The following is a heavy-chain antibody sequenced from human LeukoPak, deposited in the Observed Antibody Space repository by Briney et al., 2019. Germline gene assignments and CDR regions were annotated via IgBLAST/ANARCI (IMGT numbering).Heavy chain of an antibody. Sequence: GRSLRLSCAASGFXFSTYGIHWVRQAPGKGLEWVAAISYDGSNKYYADSVKGRFSISRDNSENRLYLQMNSLRAEDTAVYYCAKDLNRISLVRGSDYWGQGTLVTVSS. D-gene: IGHD3-10*01. V-gene: IGHV3-30*18. J-gene: IGHJ4*02. CDR3: AKDLNRISLVRGSDY. CDR2: ISYDGSNK. CDR1: GFXFSTYG.